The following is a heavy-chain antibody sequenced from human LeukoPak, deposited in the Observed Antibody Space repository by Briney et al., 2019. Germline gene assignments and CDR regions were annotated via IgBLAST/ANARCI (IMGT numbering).Heavy chain of an antibody. V-gene: IGHV4-30-2*01. Sequence: SETLSLTCAVSGGSISSGGYSWSWIRQPPGKGLEWIGYTYHSGSTYYNPSLKSRVTISVDRSKNQFSLKLSSVTAADTAVYYCARDARYGYDAFDIWGQGTMVTVSS. CDR2: TYHSGST. CDR3: ARDARYGYDAFDI. CDR1: GGSISSGGYS. J-gene: IGHJ3*02. D-gene: IGHD3-16*01.